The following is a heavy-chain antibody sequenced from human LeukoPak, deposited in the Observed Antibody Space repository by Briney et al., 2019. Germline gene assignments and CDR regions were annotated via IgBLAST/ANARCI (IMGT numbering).Heavy chain of an antibody. D-gene: IGHD3-3*01. CDR2: IYTSGST. CDR1: GGSISSGSYY. Sequence: SQTLSLTCTVSGGSISSGSYYWSWIRQPAGKGLEWIGRIYTSGSTNYNPSLKSRVTISVDTSKNQFSLKLSSVTAADTAVYYCARGYATLGFLEWLLFDYWGQGTLVTVSS. V-gene: IGHV4-61*02. J-gene: IGHJ4*02. CDR3: ARGYATLGFLEWLLFDY.